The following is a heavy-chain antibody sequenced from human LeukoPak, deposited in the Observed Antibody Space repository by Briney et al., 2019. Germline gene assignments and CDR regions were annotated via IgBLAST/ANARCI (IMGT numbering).Heavy chain of an antibody. D-gene: IGHD5-24*01. CDR1: GFTFSSYG. V-gene: IGHV3-30*03. J-gene: IGHJ4*02. Sequence: PGGSLRLSCAASGFTFSSYGMQWVRQAPGKGLEWVAVISYDGSNKYYADSVKGRFTISRDNSKNTLYLQMNSLRAEDTAVYYCARYAHRVLNVETFDYRGQGTLVTVSS. CDR3: ARYAHRVLNVETFDY. CDR2: ISYDGSNK.